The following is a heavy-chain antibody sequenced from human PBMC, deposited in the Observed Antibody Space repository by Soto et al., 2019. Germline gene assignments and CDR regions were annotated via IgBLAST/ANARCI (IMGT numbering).Heavy chain of an antibody. CDR2: IRGSGIRT. CDR3: AKDRDGDDGGGIDY. Sequence: VQLLESGGGLVRRGGSPRLSCATSEFPFYTAGVSWGRPAPGQGLEWVAGIRGSGIRTDYADSVKGRFNISRDNSLNTLYLQMHSMGVEDTAVYLCAKDRDGDDGGGIDYWGEGALVSVSS. J-gene: IGHJ4*02. CDR1: EFPFYTAG. V-gene: IGHV3-23*01. D-gene: IGHD2-21*02.